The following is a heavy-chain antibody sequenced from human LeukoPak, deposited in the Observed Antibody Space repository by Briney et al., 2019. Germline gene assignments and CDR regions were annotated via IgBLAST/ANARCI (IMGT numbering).Heavy chain of an antibody. CDR3: ARDSRSSWYLGYGMDV. D-gene: IGHD6-13*01. CDR1: GYTFTSYY. Sequence: ASVKVSCKASGYTFTSYYMHWVRQAPGQGLEWMGIINPSGGSTSYAQKFQGRVTMTRDTSTSTVYMELSSLRSEDTAVYYCARDSRSSWYLGYGMDVWGQGTTVTVSS. J-gene: IGHJ6*02. V-gene: IGHV1-46*01. CDR2: INPSGGST.